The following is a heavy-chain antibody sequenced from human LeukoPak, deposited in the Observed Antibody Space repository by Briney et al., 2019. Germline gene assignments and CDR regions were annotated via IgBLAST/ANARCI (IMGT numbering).Heavy chain of an antibody. J-gene: IGHJ4*02. D-gene: IGHD3-9*01. CDR3: ARGAYDILTGYAFDY. V-gene: IGHV4-39*07. CDR2: IYYSGYT. CDR1: GGSISSSSYY. Sequence: SETLSLTCTVPGGSISSSSYYWGWIRQPPGKGLEWIGSIYYSGYTYYNPSLESRVTISVDTSKNQFSLKLSSVTAADTAVYYRARGAYDILTGYAFDYWGQGTLVTVSS.